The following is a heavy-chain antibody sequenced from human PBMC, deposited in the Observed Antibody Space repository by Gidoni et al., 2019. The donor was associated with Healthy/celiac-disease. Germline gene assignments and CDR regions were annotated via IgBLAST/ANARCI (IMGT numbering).Heavy chain of an antibody. CDR2: ISGSGGST. D-gene: IGHD6-13*01. V-gene: IGHV3-23*01. CDR3: AKGAAAGLYYYYGMDV. CDR1: GFTFSSYA. J-gene: IGHJ6*02. Sequence: EVQLLESGGGLVQPGGSLRLSCAASGFTFSSYAMSWVRQAPGKGLEWVSAISGSGGSTYYADSVKGRFTISRDNSKNTLYLQMNSLRAEDTAVYYCAKGAAAGLYYYYGMDVWGQGTTVTVSS.